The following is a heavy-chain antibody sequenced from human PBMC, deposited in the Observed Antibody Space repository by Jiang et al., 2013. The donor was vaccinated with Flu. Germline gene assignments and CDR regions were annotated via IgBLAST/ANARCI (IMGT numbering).Heavy chain of an antibody. J-gene: IGHJ4*02. Sequence: CGAEVKKPGASVKVSCKASGYTFTSYAMHWVRQAPGXRLEWMGWINAGNGNTKYSQKFQGRVTITRDTSASTAYMELSSLRSEDTAVYYCARGYDFWSGYYIGVDYWGQGTLVTVSS. D-gene: IGHD3-3*01. CDR2: INAGNGNT. V-gene: IGHV1-3*01. CDR3: ARGYDFWSGYYIGVDY. CDR1: GYTFTSYA.